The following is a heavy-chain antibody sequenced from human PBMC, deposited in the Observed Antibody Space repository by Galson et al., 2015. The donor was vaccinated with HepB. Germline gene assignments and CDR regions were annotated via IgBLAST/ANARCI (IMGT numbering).Heavy chain of an antibody. CDR3: ARRSSEWYFDY. D-gene: IGHD6-19*01. Sequence: SVKVSCKASGYTFINYYMHWVRQAPGQGLEWMGILNPSAGSTTYAQKFQGRVTMTRDTSTSTVYMELSSLRSEDTAVYFCARRSSEWYFDYWGQGTLVTVSS. CDR1: GYTFINYY. V-gene: IGHV1-46*01. J-gene: IGHJ4*02. CDR2: LNPSAGST.